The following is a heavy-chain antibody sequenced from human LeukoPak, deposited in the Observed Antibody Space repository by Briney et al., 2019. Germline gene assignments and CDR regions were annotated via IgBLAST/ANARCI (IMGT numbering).Heavy chain of an antibody. D-gene: IGHD1-14*01. Sequence: GGSLRLSCAASGFTFSSYGMYWVRQAPGKGLEWVSVLYSDGNTKYADSVQGRFTISRDNSKNTLYLEMNSLSPDDTAVYYCARGVEPLAANTLAYWGQGTLVTVSS. CDR2: LYSDGNT. CDR1: GFTFSSYG. J-gene: IGHJ4*02. CDR3: ARGVEPLAANTLAY. V-gene: IGHV3-53*01.